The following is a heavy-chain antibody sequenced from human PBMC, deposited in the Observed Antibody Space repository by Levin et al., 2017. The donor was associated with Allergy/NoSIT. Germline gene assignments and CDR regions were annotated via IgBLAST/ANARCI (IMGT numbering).Heavy chain of an antibody. CDR2: ISYDGSNK. Sequence: PGGSLRLSCAASGFTFSSYAMHWVRQAPGKGLEWVAVISYDGSNKYYADSVKGRFTISRDNSKNTLYLQMNSLRAEDTAVYYCARGGDVVVPAGGMDVWGKGTTVTVSS. V-gene: IGHV3-30-3*01. D-gene: IGHD2-2*01. CDR3: ARGGDVVVPAGGMDV. CDR1: GFTFSSYA. J-gene: IGHJ6*03.